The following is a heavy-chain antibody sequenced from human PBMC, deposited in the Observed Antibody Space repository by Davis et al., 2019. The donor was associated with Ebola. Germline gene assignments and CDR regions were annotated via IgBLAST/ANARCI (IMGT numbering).Heavy chain of an antibody. Sequence: PGGSLRLSCAASGFTFRNFCMSWVRQAPGKGLEWVANIKDDGSEKYYVDSVKGRFTISRDNAKNSLYLQMNSLRAEDTAVYYCAASVAATGVYYYYMDVWGKGTAVSVSS. CDR3: AASVAATGVYYYYMDV. CDR2: IKDDGSEK. V-gene: IGHV3-7*03. CDR1: GFTFRNFC. D-gene: IGHD7-27*01. J-gene: IGHJ6*03.